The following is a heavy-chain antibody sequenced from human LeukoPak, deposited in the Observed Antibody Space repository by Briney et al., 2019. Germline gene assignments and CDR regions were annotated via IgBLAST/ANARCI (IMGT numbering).Heavy chain of an antibody. D-gene: IGHD2-8*01. Sequence: SETLSLTCGVNGGSFSGYYWSWIRQSPGKGLEWIGEINHRGSTSYNPSLQSRVIISVDTSKNHFSLKLTSLTAADTAVYYCARESYCSNGVCSPGNFDFWGQGTLVTVPS. J-gene: IGHJ4*02. CDR1: GGSFSGYY. V-gene: IGHV4-34*01. CDR3: ARESYCSNGVCSPGNFDF. CDR2: INHRGST.